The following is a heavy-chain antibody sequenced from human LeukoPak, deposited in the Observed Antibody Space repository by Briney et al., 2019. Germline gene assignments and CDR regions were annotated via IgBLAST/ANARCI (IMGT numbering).Heavy chain of an antibody. CDR2: ISSSSSTI. D-gene: IGHD6-19*01. J-gene: IGHJ4*02. V-gene: IGHV3-48*01. CDR3: ARDPDRWQWMYYFDY. CDR1: GFTFSSYS. Sequence: GGSLRLSCAASGFTFSSYSMNWVRQAPGKGLEWVSYISSSSSTIYYADSVKGRFTISRDNAKNSLYLQMNSLRAEDTAVYYRARDPDRWQWMYYFDYWGQGTLVTVSS.